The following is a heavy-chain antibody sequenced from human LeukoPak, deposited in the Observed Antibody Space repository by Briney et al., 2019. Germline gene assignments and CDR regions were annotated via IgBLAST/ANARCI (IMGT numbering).Heavy chain of an antibody. D-gene: IGHD3-22*01. CDR2: IIPIFGTA. V-gene: IGHV1-69*01. CDR3: ARDRDYDSSGYYKNYFDY. J-gene: IGHJ4*02. CDR1: GGTFISYA. Sequence: SVKVSCMASGGTFISYAISWVRQAPGQGLEWMGGIIPIFGTANYAQKFQGRVTITADESTSTAYMELSSLRSEDTAVYYCARDRDYDSSGYYKNYFDYWGQGTLVTVSS.